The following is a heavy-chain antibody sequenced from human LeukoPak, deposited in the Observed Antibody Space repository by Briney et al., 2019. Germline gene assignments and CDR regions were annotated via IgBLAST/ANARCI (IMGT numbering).Heavy chain of an antibody. CDR3: ARVQGGGYRTADY. J-gene: IGHJ4*02. Sequence: GRSLRLSCAASGFTFSNYIMHWVRQAPGKGPDWVAVILENGSNQYYADSVKGRFTISRDNSKNTLFLQMNSLRGEDTAMYYCARVQGGGYRTADYWGQGTLVTVSS. D-gene: IGHD6-19*01. CDR2: ILENGSNQ. CDR1: GFTFSNYI. V-gene: IGHV3-30*04.